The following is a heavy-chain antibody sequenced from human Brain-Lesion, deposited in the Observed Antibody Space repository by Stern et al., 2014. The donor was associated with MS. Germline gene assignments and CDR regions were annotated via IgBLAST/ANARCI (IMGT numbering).Heavy chain of an antibody. Sequence: ESGPGLVKPSETLSLTCTVSGGSISSSTYYWAWIRQPPGKGLEWIGNIYYSGFTYYNPSLKSRVTIPVDMSKTQFSLKLGCVTAAGTAIYYCARHDSVPRPSQLYSARDRGPGYFDYWGQGTLVTVSS. CDR2: IYYSGFT. J-gene: IGHJ4*02. CDR1: GGSISSSTYY. D-gene: IGHD1-26*01. V-gene: IGHV4-39*01. CDR3: ARHDSVPRPSQLYSARDRGPGYFDY.